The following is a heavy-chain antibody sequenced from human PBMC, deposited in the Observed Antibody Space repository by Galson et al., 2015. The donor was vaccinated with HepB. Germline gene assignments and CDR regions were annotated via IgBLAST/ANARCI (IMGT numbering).Heavy chain of an antibody. V-gene: IGHV3-30*18. CDR2: ITSDGSNK. Sequence: SLRLSCAASGFTFSIYGMHWVRQAPGKGLEWVAVITSDGSNKYYADSVKGRFTISRDDSKNTVALQMNSLRAEDTAVYYCAKDYQRGGSYSGYYYYGMDVWGQGTTVTVSS. D-gene: IGHD3-10*01. CDR3: AKDYQRGGSYSGYYYYGMDV. CDR1: GFTFSIYG. J-gene: IGHJ6*02.